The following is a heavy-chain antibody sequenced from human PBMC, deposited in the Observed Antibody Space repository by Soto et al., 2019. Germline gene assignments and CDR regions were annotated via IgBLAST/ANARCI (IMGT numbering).Heavy chain of an antibody. Sequence: PGGSLRLSCAASGFTFSSYAMSWVRQAPEKGLEWVSAISGSGGSTYYADSVKGRFTISRDNSKNTLYLQMNSLRAEDTAVYYCAKDPRKHCSGGSCYSFRLNDYWGQGTLVTVSS. CDR1: GFTFSSYA. CDR3: AKDPRKHCSGGSCYSFRLNDY. CDR2: ISGSGGST. D-gene: IGHD2-15*01. J-gene: IGHJ4*02. V-gene: IGHV3-23*01.